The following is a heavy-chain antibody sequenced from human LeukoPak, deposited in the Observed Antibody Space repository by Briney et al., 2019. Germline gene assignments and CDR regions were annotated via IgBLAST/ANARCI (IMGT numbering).Heavy chain of an antibody. CDR1: GYTFTSYA. J-gene: IGHJ4*02. CDR3: ARGELIMVRGVITTNWIFDY. CDR2: INAGNGNT. V-gene: IGHV1-3*01. D-gene: IGHD3-10*01. Sequence: ASVKVSCKASGYTFTSYAMHWVRQAPGQRLEWIGWINAGNGNTKYSQKFQGRVTITRDTSASTAYMELSSLRSEDTAVYYCARGELIMVRGVITTNWIFDYWGQGTLVTVSS.